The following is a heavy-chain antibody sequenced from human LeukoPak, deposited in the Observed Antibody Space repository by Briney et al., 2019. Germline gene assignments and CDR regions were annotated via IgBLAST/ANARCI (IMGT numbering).Heavy chain of an antibody. Sequence: AGGSLRLSCAASGFTFSSYGMHWVHQAPGKGLEWVAVIWYDGSNKYYADSVKGRFTISRDNSKNTLYLQMNSLRAEDTAVYYCARDNSCSGGSCSFYYGMDVWGQGTTVTVSS. CDR3: ARDNSCSGGSCSFYYGMDV. V-gene: IGHV3-33*01. CDR1: GFTFSSYG. CDR2: IWYDGSNK. J-gene: IGHJ6*02. D-gene: IGHD2-15*01.